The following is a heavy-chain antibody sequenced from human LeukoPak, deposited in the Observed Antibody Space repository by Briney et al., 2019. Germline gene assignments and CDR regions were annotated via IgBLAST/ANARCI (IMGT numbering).Heavy chain of an antibody. Sequence: PGGSLRLSCAASGFSFSIYWMHWVRQAPGKGLAWVSRVSSDGSSTSYADSVKGRFTISRDNSKNTLYLQMNSLRAEDTAVYYCAKDRSRIAAAGTPFDYWGQGTLVTVSS. J-gene: IGHJ4*02. CDR1: GFSFSIYW. D-gene: IGHD6-13*01. CDR3: AKDRSRIAAAGTPFDY. V-gene: IGHV3-74*01. CDR2: VSSDGSST.